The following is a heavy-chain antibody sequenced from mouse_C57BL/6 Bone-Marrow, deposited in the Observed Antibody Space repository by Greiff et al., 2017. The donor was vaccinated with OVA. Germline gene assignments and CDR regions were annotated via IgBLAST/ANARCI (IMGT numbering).Heavy chain of an antibody. J-gene: IGHJ3*01. CDR2: IYPGDGDT. V-gene: IGHV1-80*01. CDR1: GYAFSSYW. D-gene: IGHD2-1*01. Sequence: VQLQQSGAELVKPGASVKISCKASGYAFSSYWMNWVKQRPGKGLEWIGQIYPGDGDTNYNGKFKGKATLTADKSSSTAYMRLSSLTSEDSAVYFCARGGIYYGNSWFAYWGQGTLVTVSA. CDR3: ARGGIYYGNSWFAY.